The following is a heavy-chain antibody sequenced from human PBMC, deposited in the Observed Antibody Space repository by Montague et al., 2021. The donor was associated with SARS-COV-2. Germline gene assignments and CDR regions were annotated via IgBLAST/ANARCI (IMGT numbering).Heavy chain of an antibody. CDR3: ARGSLGGQPGY. CDR1: GGSISSSSYY. D-gene: IGHD1-14*01. J-gene: IGHJ4*02. Sequence: SETLSLTCTVSGGSISSSSYYWGWIRQPPGKGLEWIGSIYYSGSTYYNPSLKSRVTISVDTSKNQFSLKLSSVTAADTAVYYCARGSLGGQPGYWGQGTLVTVSS. V-gene: IGHV4-39*01. CDR2: IYYSGST.